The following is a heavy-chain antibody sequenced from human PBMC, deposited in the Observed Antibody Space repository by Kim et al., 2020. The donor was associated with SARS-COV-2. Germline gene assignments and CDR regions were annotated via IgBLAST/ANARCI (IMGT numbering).Heavy chain of an antibody. Sequence: GGSLRLSCAASGFTFSSYGMHWVRQAPGKGLEWVAVISYDGSNKYYADSVKGRFTISRDNSKNTLYLQMNSLRAEDTAVYYCAKDLYYYDSSGPNWFDP. CDR2: ISYDGSNK. V-gene: IGHV3-30*18. CDR1: GFTFSSYG. J-gene: IGHJ5*02. CDR3: AKDLYYYDSSGPNWFDP. D-gene: IGHD3-22*01.